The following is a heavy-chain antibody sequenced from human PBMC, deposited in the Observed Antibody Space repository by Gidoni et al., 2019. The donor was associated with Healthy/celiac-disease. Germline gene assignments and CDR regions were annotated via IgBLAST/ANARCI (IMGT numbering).Heavy chain of an antibody. CDR2: ISYDGSNK. V-gene: IGHV3-30*18. J-gene: IGHJ6*03. CDR3: AKAVLYYYYYMDV. CDR1: GFTFSSYG. D-gene: IGHD2-8*02. Sequence: QVQLVESGGGVVQPGRSLRLSCAASGFTFSSYGMHWVRQAPGKGLEWVEVISYDGSNKYYADSVKGRFTISRDNSKNTLYLQMNSLRAEDTAVYYCAKAVLYYYYYMDVWGKGTTVTVSS.